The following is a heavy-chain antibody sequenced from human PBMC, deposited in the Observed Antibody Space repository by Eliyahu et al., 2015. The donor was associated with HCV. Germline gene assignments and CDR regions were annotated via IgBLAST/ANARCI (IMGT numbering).Heavy chain of an antibody. D-gene: IGHD2-2*01. Sequence: EVQLVESGGGLVQPGGSLRLSCAASGFTFXSYSMXWVRXAPGKGLEWVSXISSSSSTIYYADSVKGRFTISRDNAKNSLYLQMNSLRDEDTAVYYCARGGPVYCSSTSCKIAYYYGMDVWGQGTTVTVSS. CDR2: ISSSSSTI. V-gene: IGHV3-48*02. CDR3: ARGGPVYCSSTSCKIAYYYGMDV. CDR1: GFTFXSYS. J-gene: IGHJ6*02.